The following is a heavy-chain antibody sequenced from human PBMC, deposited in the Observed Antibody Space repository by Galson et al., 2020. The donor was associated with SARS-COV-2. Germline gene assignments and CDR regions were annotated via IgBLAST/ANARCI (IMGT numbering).Heavy chain of an antibody. D-gene: IGHD1-26*01. CDR3: ARDQGISGSYYIDS. V-gene: IGHV3-33*01. CDR2: IHYDGGQK. J-gene: IGHJ4*02. Sequence: GGSLRLSCAVSGFIFGNFGMHWVRQAPGKGLEWVAVIHYDGGQKYYADSVKGRITISRDNSKNTLFLQMNSLTAEDTAVYYCARDQGISGSYYIDSWGQGTLVTVSS. CDR1: GFIFGNFG.